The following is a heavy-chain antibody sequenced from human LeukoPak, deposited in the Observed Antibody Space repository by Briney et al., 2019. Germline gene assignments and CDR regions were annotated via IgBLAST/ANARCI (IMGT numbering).Heavy chain of an antibody. CDR3: AKGQGSGDFWSGYWGNYFDN. Sequence: GGSLRLSCAGSGFTFSNYGMHWVRQAPGKGPEWVAVISYDGTNKYYADSVKGRFTISRDNSKNTLYLQMNSLRAEDTAVYYCAKGQGSGDFWSGYWGNYFDNWGQGTLVTVSS. D-gene: IGHD3-3*01. CDR2: ISYDGTNK. V-gene: IGHV3-30*18. J-gene: IGHJ4*02. CDR1: GFTFSNYG.